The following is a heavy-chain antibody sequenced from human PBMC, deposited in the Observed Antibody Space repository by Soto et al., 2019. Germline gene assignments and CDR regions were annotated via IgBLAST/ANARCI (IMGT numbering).Heavy chain of an antibody. V-gene: IGHV4-4*02. D-gene: IGHD3-22*01. Sequence: PSETLSLTCAVSGGSVSSSNWWSWVRQPPGKGLEWIGEIYHSGSTNYNPSLKSRVTISVDKSKNQFSLKLSSVTAADTAVYYCARVDDSSGYYYDAFDIWGQGTMVTVSS. CDR2: IYHSGST. CDR1: GGSVSSSNW. J-gene: IGHJ3*02. CDR3: ARVDDSSGYYYDAFDI.